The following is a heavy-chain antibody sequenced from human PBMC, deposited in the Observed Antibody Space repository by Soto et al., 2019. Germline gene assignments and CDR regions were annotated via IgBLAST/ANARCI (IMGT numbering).Heavy chain of an antibody. D-gene: IGHD3-10*01. Sequence: HLVQSGPEVKKPGASVTVSCKTSGDTFTNFGLSWVRQAPGQGLEWMGWIATYNSNKNYAQKFQGRLTLTTATSTITGYMELKILEYDDTAVYYCARVLRVVVTWFDPWGQGTLVTVSS. CDR1: GDTFTNFG. J-gene: IGHJ5*02. V-gene: IGHV1-18*01. CDR2: IATYNSNK. CDR3: ARVLRVVVTWFDP.